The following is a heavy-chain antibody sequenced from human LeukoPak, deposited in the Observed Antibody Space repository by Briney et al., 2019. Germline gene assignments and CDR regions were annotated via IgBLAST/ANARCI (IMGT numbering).Heavy chain of an antibody. V-gene: IGHV4-34*01. Sequence: SETLSLTCAVYGGSFSGYYWSWIRQPPGKGLEWIGEINHSGSTNYNPSLKSRVTISVDTSKNQSSLKLSSVTAADTAVYYCARGRAVVRSTVFHFDYWGQGTLVTVSS. CDR2: INHSGST. J-gene: IGHJ4*02. CDR3: ARGRAVVRSTVFHFDY. D-gene: IGHD4-23*01. CDR1: GGSFSGYY.